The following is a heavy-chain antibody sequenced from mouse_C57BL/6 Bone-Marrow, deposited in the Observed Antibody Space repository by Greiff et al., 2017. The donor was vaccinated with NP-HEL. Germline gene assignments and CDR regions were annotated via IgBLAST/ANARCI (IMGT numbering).Heavy chain of an antibody. D-gene: IGHD2-10*01. Sequence: QVQLQQPGAELVKPGASVKLSCKASGYTFTSYWMHWVKQRPGQGLEWIGMIHPSDSDTNYNQKFKGKATLTVDTSSSTAYMQLSSLTSEDSAVYDCAISPYYENEDYYAVDYWGQGTTVTVSS. V-gene: IGHV1-74*01. J-gene: IGHJ4*01. CDR3: AISPYYENEDYYAVDY. CDR2: IHPSDSDT. CDR1: GYTFTSYW.